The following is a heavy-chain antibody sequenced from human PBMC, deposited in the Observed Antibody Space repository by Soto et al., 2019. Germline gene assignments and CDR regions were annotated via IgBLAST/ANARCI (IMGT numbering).Heavy chain of an antibody. CDR1: GFTVSSNY. Sequence: EVQLVESGGGLVQPGGSLRLSCAASGFTVSSNYMSWVRQAPGKGLEWVSVIYSGGSTYYADSVKGRFTISRHNSKNTHYLQMSSLRSEDTAVYYCARTVTTAFDIWGQGTMVTVSS. J-gene: IGHJ3*02. V-gene: IGHV3-53*04. CDR3: ARTVTTAFDI. CDR2: IYSGGST. D-gene: IGHD4-17*01.